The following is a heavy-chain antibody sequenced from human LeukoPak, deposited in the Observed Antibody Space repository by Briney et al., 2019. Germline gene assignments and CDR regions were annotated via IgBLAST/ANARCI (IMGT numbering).Heavy chain of an antibody. V-gene: IGHV3-23*01. Sequence: PGGSLRLSCAASGFTFSSYAMSWVRQAPGKGLEWASAISGSGGSTYYADSVKGRFTISRDNSKNTLYLQMNSLRAEDTAVYYCAKGYYDFWSGYSPFDYWGQGTLVTVSS. D-gene: IGHD3-3*01. CDR2: ISGSGGST. J-gene: IGHJ4*02. CDR3: AKGYYDFWSGYSPFDY. CDR1: GFTFSSYA.